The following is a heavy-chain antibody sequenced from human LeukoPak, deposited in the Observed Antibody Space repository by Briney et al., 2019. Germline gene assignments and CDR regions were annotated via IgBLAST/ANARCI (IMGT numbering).Heavy chain of an antibody. Sequence: GGSLRLSCAASGFTFNSYAMSWVRQAPGKGLEWVAVISYDGSNKYYADSVKGRFTISRDNSKNTLYLQVNSLRAEDTAVYYCASDLYSYGYGLFDYWGQGTLVTVSS. V-gene: IGHV3-30*04. CDR2: ISYDGSNK. CDR3: ASDLYSYGYGLFDY. D-gene: IGHD5-18*01. J-gene: IGHJ4*02. CDR1: GFTFNSYA.